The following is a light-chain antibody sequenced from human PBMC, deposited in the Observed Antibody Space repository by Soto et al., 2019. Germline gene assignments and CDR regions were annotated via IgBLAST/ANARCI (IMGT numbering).Light chain of an antibody. CDR1: QSVSSSY. J-gene: IGKJ2*01. Sequence: EIVLTQSPGTLSLSPGERATLSCRASQSVSSSYLAWYQQKPGQAPRLLIYGASSRATGIPDRFSGSGSGTDFALTISRLELEDFAVSYCQQYGSSPTMYTFGQGTKLEIK. CDR3: QQYGSSPTMYT. CDR2: GAS. V-gene: IGKV3-20*01.